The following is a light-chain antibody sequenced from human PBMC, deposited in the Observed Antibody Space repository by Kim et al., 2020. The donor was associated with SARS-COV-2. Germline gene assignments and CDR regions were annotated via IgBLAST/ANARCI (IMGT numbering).Light chain of an antibody. J-gene: IGKJ4*01. V-gene: IGKV3-20*01. CDR1: QTIIGFY. CDR2: HTS. Sequence: FPGKRATLSCRASQTIIGFYCAWYPQKPGPPPRLLIYHTSYGPTGIPDRFSGGGSGTDFTLALSRLEPEDFAVYYCQQYGASPITFGGGTKVDI. CDR3: QQYGASPIT.